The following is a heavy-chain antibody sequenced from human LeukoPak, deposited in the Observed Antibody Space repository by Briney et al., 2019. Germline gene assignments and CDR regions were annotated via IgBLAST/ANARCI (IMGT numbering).Heavy chain of an antibody. CDR3: ARVDWHHESSTYYFDY. CDR1: GFTFSSYG. D-gene: IGHD1-14*01. CDR2: ISSRSSYI. J-gene: IGHJ4*02. Sequence: PGGSLRLSCAASGFTFSSYGMNWVRQAPGKGLEWVSSISSRSSYIYYADSVKGRFTISRDNAKNSLYLQMNSLRAEDTAVYYCARVDWHHESSTYYFDYWGQGTLVTVSS. V-gene: IGHV3-21*01.